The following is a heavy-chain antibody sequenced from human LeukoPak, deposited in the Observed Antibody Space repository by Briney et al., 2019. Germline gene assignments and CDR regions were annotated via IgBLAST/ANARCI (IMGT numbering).Heavy chain of an antibody. CDR2: ISYDGSNK. J-gene: IGHJ4*02. V-gene: IGHV3-30*04. CDR1: GFTFSSYA. CDR3: ARDPSPIQSGSYQGSDY. Sequence: GRSLRLSCAASGFTFSSYAMHWVRQAPGKGLEWVAVISYDGSNKYYADSVKGRFTISRDNSKNTLYLQMNSLRSDDTAVYYCARDPSPIQSGSYQGSDYWGQGTLVTVSS. D-gene: IGHD1-26*01.